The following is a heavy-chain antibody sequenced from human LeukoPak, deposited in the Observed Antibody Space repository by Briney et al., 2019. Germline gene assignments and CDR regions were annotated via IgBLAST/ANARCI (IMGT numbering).Heavy chain of an antibody. Sequence: PGGSLRLSCEASGFPFMTYAMNWIRQSPGKGLEWVAFLTRGSSNIQYAESVKGRFTISRDNGKDSLFLQMNSLRAEDTAVYYCARVVPVHEYYNFYMDVWGKGTTVTVSS. CDR2: LTRGSSNI. J-gene: IGHJ6*03. CDR1: GFPFMTYA. V-gene: IGHV3-48*01. D-gene: IGHD1-1*01. CDR3: ARVVPVHEYYNFYMDV.